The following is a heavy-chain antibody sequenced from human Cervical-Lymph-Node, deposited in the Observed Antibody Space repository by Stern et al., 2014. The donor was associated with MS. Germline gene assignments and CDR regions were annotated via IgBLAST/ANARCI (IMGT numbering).Heavy chain of an antibody. Sequence: QVQLVESGPGLVKPSETLSLTCTVSGGSFSSYHWSWIRQPAGKGLEWIGRLSNSGDTNYNPSLKGRVTMSVDTSKNQVSLKLSSVTAADTAVYYCARDYYTSGWPTFDFWGQGTLVTVSS. CDR2: LSNSGDT. CDR3: ARDYYTSGWPTFDF. V-gene: IGHV4-4*07. D-gene: IGHD3-3*01. J-gene: IGHJ4*02. CDR1: GGSFSSYH.